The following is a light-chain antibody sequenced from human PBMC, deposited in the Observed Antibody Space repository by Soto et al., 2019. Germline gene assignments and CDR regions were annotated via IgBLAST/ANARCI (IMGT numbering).Light chain of an antibody. Sequence: EIVLTQSPGTLSLSPGERATLSCRASQSIPSRYLAWYQQKPGQAPRLLIFGASSRATGLPDRFSGSGSGTDCTLPSSSLELQDFAVYYCQQYGDSLMYTFGKGNKLEIK. V-gene: IGKV3-20*01. CDR1: QSIPSRY. CDR2: GAS. J-gene: IGKJ2*01. CDR3: QQYGDSLMYT.